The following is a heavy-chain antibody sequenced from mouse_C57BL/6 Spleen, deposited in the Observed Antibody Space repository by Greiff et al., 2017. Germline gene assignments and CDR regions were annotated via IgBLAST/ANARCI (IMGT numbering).Heavy chain of an antibody. J-gene: IGHJ4*01. CDR1: GYTFTSYW. Sequence: QVQLQQPGAELVKPGASVKLSCKASGYTFTSYWMHWVKQRPGQGLEWIGMIHPNSGSTNYNEKFKIKATLTVDKSSSTSYMQLSSRTSEDSAVDNCARVDGYYVGAMDYWGQGTSVTVSS. D-gene: IGHD2-3*01. CDR2: IHPNSGST. CDR3: ARVDGYYVGAMDY. V-gene: IGHV1-64*01.